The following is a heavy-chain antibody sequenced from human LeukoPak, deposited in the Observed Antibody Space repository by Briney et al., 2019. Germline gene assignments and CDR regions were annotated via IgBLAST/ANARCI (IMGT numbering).Heavy chain of an antibody. V-gene: IGHV4-34*01. CDR3: ARGLRQLVRSWHY. J-gene: IGHJ4*02. CDR1: GGSFSGYY. Sequence: SETLSLTCAVYGGSFSGYYWSWIRQPPGKGLEWIGEINHRGSTNYNPSLKSRVAISVDTSKNQFSLKLSSVTAADTAVYYCARGLRQLVRSWHYWGQGTLVTVSS. D-gene: IGHD6-6*01. CDR2: INHRGST.